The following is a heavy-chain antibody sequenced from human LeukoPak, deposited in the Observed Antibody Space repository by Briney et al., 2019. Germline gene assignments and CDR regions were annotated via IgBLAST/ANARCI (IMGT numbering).Heavy chain of an antibody. CDR1: GGSISSSSYY. D-gene: IGHD6-6*01. CDR3: ATHFLSSSPRVDY. J-gene: IGHJ4*02. CDR2: IYYSGST. V-gene: IGHV4-39*01. Sequence: SETLSLTCTVSGGSISSSSYYWGWIRHPPGKGLEWFGCIYYSGSTYYNPSLKSRVTISVDTSKNQFSLKLSSVTAADTAVYYCATHFLSSSPRVDYWGQGTLVTVSS.